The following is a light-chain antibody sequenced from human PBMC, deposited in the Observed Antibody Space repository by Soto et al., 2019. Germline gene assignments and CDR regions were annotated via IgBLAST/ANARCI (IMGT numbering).Light chain of an antibody. CDR1: QGISNY. J-gene: IGKJ3*01. CDR2: AAS. CDR3: QQLNSYPRT. V-gene: IGKV1-9*01. Sequence: DIQLTQSPSFLSASVGDRVTITCRASQGISNYLAWYQQSAGKAPKLLIYAASTLQSGVPSRFSGSGSGTEFTLTISCPQPEDFATYYCQQLNSYPRTFGPGTKVDFK.